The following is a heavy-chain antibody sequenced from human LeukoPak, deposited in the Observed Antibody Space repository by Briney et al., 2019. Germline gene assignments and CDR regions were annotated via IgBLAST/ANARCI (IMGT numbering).Heavy chain of an antibody. V-gene: IGHV1-69*04. Sequence: SVKVSCKASGGTFSSYAISWVRQAPGQGLEWMGRIIPILGIANYAKKIQGRVTITADKSTNTAYMELSSLRSEDTAVYYWARDWGSGIGALYGKDFDYWGQGTLVTVSS. CDR2: IIPILGIA. D-gene: IGHD6-13*01. CDR1: GGTFSSYA. CDR3: ARDWGSGIGALYGKDFDY. J-gene: IGHJ4*02.